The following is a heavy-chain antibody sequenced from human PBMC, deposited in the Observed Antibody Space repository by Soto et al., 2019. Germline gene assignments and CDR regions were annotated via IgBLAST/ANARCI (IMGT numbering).Heavy chain of an antibody. CDR3: AREPYCPLGTGQHFHFYH. D-gene: IGHD2-21*01. J-gene: IGHJ1*01. Sequence: QVQLVQSGAELKKPGSSVKVSCRFSGGTFKNYAINWLRQAPGQGHEWLGGIIPISGTADIEEKFQHRVTLTADAATSTAYLELRSLRSDDTAIYYCAREPYCPLGTGQHFHFYHWGEGTRVTVSS. V-gene: IGHV1-69*12. CDR2: IIPISGTA. CDR1: GGTFKNYA.